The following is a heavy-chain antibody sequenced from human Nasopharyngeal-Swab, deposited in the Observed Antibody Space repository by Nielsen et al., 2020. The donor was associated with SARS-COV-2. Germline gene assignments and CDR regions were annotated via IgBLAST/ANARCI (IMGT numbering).Heavy chain of an antibody. CDR2: IKGDGSDE. J-gene: IGHJ5*02. V-gene: IGHV3-7*01. CDR3: ARLHSTATTES. CDR1: GFSFRSYW. D-gene: IGHD1-26*01. Sequence: GGSLRLSCVASGFSFRSYWMTWVRQAPGKGLEWAANIKGDGSDEKYADSVKGRFTISRDNARDSLFLQMHSLSVEDTAVYFCARLHSTATTESWGQGTRVTVSS.